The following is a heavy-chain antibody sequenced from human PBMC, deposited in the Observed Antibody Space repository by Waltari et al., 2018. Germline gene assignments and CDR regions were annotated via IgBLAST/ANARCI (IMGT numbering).Heavy chain of an antibody. CDR3: ARVKLGYCSSTSCYKVGYYFDY. J-gene: IGHJ4*02. V-gene: IGHV4-4*07. D-gene: IGHD2-2*02. Sequence: QVQLQESGPGLVKPSETLSLTCTVSGGSISSYYWSWIRQPAGKGLGWIGRIYTSGSTNYNPALKSRVTMSVDTSKNQFSLKLSSVTAADTAVYYCARVKLGYCSSTSCYKVGYYFDYWGQGTLVTVSS. CDR1: GGSISSYY. CDR2: IYTSGST.